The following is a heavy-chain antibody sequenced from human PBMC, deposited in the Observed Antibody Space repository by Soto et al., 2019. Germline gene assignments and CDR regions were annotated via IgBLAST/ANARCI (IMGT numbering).Heavy chain of an antibody. V-gene: IGHV3-48*02. D-gene: IGHD3-3*01. Sequence: EVQLVESGGGLVQPGGSLRLSCAASGFTFSSYSMNWVRQAPGKGLEWVSYISSSSSTIYYADSVKGRFTISRDNAKNSLYLQMNSLRDDDTAVYYCARMGVLRFLEWSKLEFDPWGQGTLVTVSS. CDR1: GFTFSSYS. CDR2: ISSSSSTI. CDR3: ARMGVLRFLEWSKLEFDP. J-gene: IGHJ5*02.